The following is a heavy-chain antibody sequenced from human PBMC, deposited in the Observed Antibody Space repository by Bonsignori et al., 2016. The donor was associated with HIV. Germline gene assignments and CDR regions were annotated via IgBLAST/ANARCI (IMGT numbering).Heavy chain of an antibody. D-gene: IGHD6-19*01. V-gene: IGHV1-2*06. CDR2: INPNTGST. CDR3: ARGHSSGWSDDAFDI. J-gene: IGHJ3*02. Sequence: QVQLVQSGAEMKKPGASVRVSCRASGYTLTDFYMHWVRQAPGQGLEWMGRINPNTGSTYIAQRFQGRVSVSRDTSISTAYMELSSLSSDDTAVYFCARGHSSGWSDDAFDIWGQGTMVAVS. CDR1: GYTLTDFY.